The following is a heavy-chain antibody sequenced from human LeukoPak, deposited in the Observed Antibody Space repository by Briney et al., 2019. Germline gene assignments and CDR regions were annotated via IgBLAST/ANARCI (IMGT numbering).Heavy chain of an antibody. Sequence: PSETLSLTCAVYGGSFSGYYWSWIRQPPGKGLEWIGEINQSGRTNYNPSLKSRVTMSLDTSKNQFSLKLSSVTAADTAVYYCARDRMGPDVSDWGQGTLVTVSS. CDR3: ARDRMGPDVSD. CDR2: INQSGRT. CDR1: GGSFSGYY. J-gene: IGHJ4*02. V-gene: IGHV4-34*01.